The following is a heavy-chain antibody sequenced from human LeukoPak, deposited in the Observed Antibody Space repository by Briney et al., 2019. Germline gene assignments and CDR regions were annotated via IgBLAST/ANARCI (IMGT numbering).Heavy chain of an antibody. J-gene: IGHJ5*02. CDR2: ISSSSSTI. CDR1: GFTFSSYS. V-gene: IGHV3-48*01. Sequence: GGSLRLSCAASGFTFSSYSMNWVRQAPGKGLEWVSYISSSSSTIYYADSVKGRFTISRDDAKNSLYLQMNSLRAEDTAVYYCARDSVSSGWTNWFDPWGQGTLVTVSS. CDR3: ARDSVSSGWTNWFDP. D-gene: IGHD6-19*01.